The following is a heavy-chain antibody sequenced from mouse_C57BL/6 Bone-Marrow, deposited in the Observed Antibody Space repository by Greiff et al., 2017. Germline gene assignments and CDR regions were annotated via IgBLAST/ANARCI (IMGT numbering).Heavy chain of an antibody. D-gene: IGHD2-2*01. CDR1: GYTFTSYG. CDR2: IYPRSGNT. CDR3: STGEGYARFAY. J-gene: IGHJ3*01. Sequence: VKLVESGAELARPGASVKLSCKASGYTFTSYGISWVKQRTGQGLEWIGEIYPRSGNTYYNEKFKGKATLTADKSSSTAYMELRSLTSEDSAVYFCSTGEGYARFAYWGQGTLVTVSA. V-gene: IGHV1-81*01.